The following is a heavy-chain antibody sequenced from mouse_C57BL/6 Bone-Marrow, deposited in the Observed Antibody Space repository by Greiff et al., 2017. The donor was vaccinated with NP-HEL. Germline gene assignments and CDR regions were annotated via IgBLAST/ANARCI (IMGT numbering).Heavy chain of an antibody. D-gene: IGHD1-1*01. Sequence: QVQLQQPGAELVKPGASVKLSCKASGYTFTSYWMQWVKQRPGQGLEWIGEIDPSDSYTNYNQKFKGKATLTVDTSSSTAYMQLSSLTSEDSAVYYCAREGAYYGSSWFAYWGQGTLVTVSA. CDR2: IDPSDSYT. CDR3: AREGAYYGSSWFAY. J-gene: IGHJ3*01. CDR1: GYTFTSYW. V-gene: IGHV1-50*01.